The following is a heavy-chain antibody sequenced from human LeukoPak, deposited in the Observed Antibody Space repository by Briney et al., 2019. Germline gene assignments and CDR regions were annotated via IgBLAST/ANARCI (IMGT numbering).Heavy chain of an antibody. CDR3: ARRLSSIATSAANDY. Sequence: GESLKISCKGSGYSFSSYWIAWVRQMPGKGLEWMGIIHPGNSETTYNPSFRGHVTMSADKSVTTAYLQWSSLEASDTAMYYCARRLSSIATSAANDYWGQGTLVTVSS. V-gene: IGHV5-51*01. CDR2: IHPGNSET. D-gene: IGHD2-15*01. J-gene: IGHJ4*02. CDR1: GYSFSSYW.